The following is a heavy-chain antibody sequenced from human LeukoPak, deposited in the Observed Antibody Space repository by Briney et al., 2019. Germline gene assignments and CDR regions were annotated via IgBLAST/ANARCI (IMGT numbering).Heavy chain of an antibody. CDR2: IIAYNGNT. CDR3: ASILDRANWFDP. CDR1: AYTFTSYG. Sequence: ASVKVSCKASAYTFTSYGISWVRQAPGQGLEWMGWIIAYNGNTNYAQKLQGRVTMTTDTSTSTAYMELRSLRSDDTAVYYCASILDRANWFDPWGQGTLVTVSS. J-gene: IGHJ5*02. V-gene: IGHV1-18*01.